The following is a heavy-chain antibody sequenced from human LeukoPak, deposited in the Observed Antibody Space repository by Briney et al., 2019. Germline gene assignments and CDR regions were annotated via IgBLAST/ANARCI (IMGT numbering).Heavy chain of an antibody. CDR2: IIPIFGTA. Sequence: SVRVSCKSSGGTFSIYAISWVRQAPGQGLEWMGGIIPIFGTANYAQKFQGRVTINTDESTSTAYMEVRSLRSEDSAVYYCARDRSEMATTRTFDYWGQGTLVTVS. CDR3: ARDRSEMATTRTFDY. D-gene: IGHD5-24*01. CDR1: GGTFSIYA. J-gene: IGHJ4*02. V-gene: IGHV1-69*05.